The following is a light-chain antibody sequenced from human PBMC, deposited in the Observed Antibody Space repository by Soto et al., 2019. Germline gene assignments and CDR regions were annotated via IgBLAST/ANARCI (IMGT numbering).Light chain of an antibody. CDR2: GAS. Sequence: EIVLTQSPGTLSLSPGERATLSCRASQSISSSYLAWYQQKPGQAPRLLIYGASSRATGTPDRFSGSGSGTDFTLTISRLEPEDFAVYHCQQYGDSPLTFGGGTKVDIK. V-gene: IGKV3-20*01. J-gene: IGKJ4*01. CDR3: QQYGDSPLT. CDR1: QSISSSY.